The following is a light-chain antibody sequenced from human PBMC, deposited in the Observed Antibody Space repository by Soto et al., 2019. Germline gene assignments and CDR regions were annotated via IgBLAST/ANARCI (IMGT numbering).Light chain of an antibody. CDR1: SGHTTYI. V-gene: IGLV4-60*02. CDR3: ETWDINTHVV. CDR2: LETSGSY. Sequence: QAVVTQSSSASAYLGSSVKLTCTLSSGHTTYIIAWHQQQPGKAPRYLMKLETSGSYNKGSGVPDRFSGSSSGADRYLTISNLQFEDEADYYCETWDINTHVVFGGGTKLTVL. J-gene: IGLJ2*01.